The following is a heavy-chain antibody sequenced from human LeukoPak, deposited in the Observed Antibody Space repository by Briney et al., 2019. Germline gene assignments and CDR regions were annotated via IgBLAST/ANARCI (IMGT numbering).Heavy chain of an antibody. CDR1: GYTFTSYD. D-gene: IGHD4-17*01. CDR2: MNPNSGNT. CDR3: ARADYGDGGGVGY. Sequence: GASVKVSCKASGYTFTSYDINWVRQATGQGLEWMGWMNPNSGNTGYAQKFQGRVTITRNTSISTAYMELNSLRAEDTAVYYCARADYGDGGGVGYWGQGTLVTVSS. J-gene: IGHJ4*02. V-gene: IGHV1-8*03.